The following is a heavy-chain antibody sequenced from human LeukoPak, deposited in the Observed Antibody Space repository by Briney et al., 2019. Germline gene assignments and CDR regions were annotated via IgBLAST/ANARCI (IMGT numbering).Heavy chain of an antibody. Sequence: GGSLRLSCAASGFTFSGSPMHWVRQAPGKGLDWVAIISDDGGRKFYADSVKGRFTISRDNSRNTLYLQMNSLRAEDTAVYYCAKGQSLAFPPDGYNYDAFDIWGQGTMVTVSS. D-gene: IGHD5-24*01. CDR3: AKGQSLAFPPDGYNYDAFDI. J-gene: IGHJ3*02. CDR2: ISDDGGRK. V-gene: IGHV3-30*04. CDR1: GFTFSGSP.